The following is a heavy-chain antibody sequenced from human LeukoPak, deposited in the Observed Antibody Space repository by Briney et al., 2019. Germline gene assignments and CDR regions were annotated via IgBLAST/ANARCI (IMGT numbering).Heavy chain of an antibody. CDR2: INPGGGST. D-gene: IGHD1-26*01. J-gene: IGHJ6*03. Sequence: SVKLSCTSSGYTFTIYYMHWVRQAPGQGLEWMGIINPGGGSTTYAQKFQGRVTMTRDMTTNTVYMELNSLRSEGAAVYYCARDSDSGSSSHYYYMDVWGKGTTVTVSS. V-gene: IGHV1-46*01. CDR3: ARDSDSGSSSHYYYMDV. CDR1: GYTFTIYY.